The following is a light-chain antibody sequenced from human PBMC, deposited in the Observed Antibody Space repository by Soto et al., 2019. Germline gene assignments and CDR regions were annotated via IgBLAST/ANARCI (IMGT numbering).Light chain of an antibody. Sequence: EVVLTQSPGPLSLSPGERATLSCRASQSVNSNYLAWYQQKPGQAHRLLIYGTSSRAIGIPDRFSGSGSGTDFTLTISRLAPEDFAVYYCQQYDNSHLTFGGGTKVEIK. CDR3: QQYDNSHLT. J-gene: IGKJ4*01. V-gene: IGKV3-20*01. CDR1: QSVNSNY. CDR2: GTS.